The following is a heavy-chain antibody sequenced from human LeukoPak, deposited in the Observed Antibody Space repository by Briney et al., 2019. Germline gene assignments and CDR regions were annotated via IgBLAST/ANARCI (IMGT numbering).Heavy chain of an antibody. D-gene: IGHD6-19*01. CDR2: IYWYDDK. CDR1: GFSLSTGGVG. J-gene: IGHJ4*02. Sequence: SGPTLVNPSQTLTLTCTFSGFSLSTGGVGVGWIRQPPVKALKWLAHIYWYDDKRYSPSLKSRLTITKDHSKSQELITMTNMDPVNTATYYCAHQGGQYKSGWAYYFDYWGRGTLVIVS. V-gene: IGHV2-5*01. CDR3: AHQGGQYKSGWAYYFDY.